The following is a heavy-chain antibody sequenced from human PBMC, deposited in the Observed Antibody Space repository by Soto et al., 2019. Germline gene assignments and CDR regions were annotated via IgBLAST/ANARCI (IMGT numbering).Heavy chain of an antibody. D-gene: IGHD6-19*01. J-gene: IGHJ4*02. Sequence: QVQLVQSGAEVKKPGCSVKVSCNTSGGSFSSDAGSWVRQAPGQGLEWMGGIIPMFGSPNYAQRFQGRVTITAVKSTSTVNMELSSLRSEDTAVYYCAKGIREISGWDFDSWGQGTLVTVSS. CDR1: GGSFSSDA. CDR3: AKGIREISGWDFDS. CDR2: IIPMFGSP. V-gene: IGHV1-69*06.